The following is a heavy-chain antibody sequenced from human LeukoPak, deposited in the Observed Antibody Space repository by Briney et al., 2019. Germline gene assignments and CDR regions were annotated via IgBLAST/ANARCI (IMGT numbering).Heavy chain of an antibody. Sequence: SETLSLTCAVYGGSFSGYYWSWIRQHPGKGLEWIGYIYYSGSTYYNPSLKSRVTISVDTSKNQFSLKLSSVTAADTAVYYCARDALHAFDIWGQGTMVTVSS. J-gene: IGHJ3*02. V-gene: IGHV4-31*11. CDR3: ARDALHAFDI. CDR1: GGSFSGYY. CDR2: IYYSGST.